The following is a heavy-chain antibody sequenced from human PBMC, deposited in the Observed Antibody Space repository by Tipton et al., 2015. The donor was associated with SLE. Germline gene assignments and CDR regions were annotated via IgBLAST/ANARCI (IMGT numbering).Heavy chain of an antibody. D-gene: IGHD1-26*01. Sequence: TLSLTCTVSGDSISSGSYYWGWIRQPPGKGLEWIGSIYYGGNNYYNPSLKSRVLISIDTSKNQFSLKLNSVTAADTAVYYCAVGAWMRGQGALVTVTS. CDR1: GDSISSGSYY. V-gene: IGHV4-39*07. J-gene: IGHJ4*02. CDR2: IYYGGNN. CDR3: AVGAWM.